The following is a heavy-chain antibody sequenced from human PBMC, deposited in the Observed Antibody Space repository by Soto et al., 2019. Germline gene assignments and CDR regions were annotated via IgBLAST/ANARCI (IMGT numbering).Heavy chain of an antibody. CDR1: GGSISSSSYY. V-gene: IGHV4-39*01. CDR2: IYYSGST. D-gene: IGHD3-22*01. Sequence: SETLSLTCTVSGGSISSSSYYWGWIRQPPGKGLEWIGSIYYSGSTYYNPSLKSQVTISVDTSKNQFSLKLSSVTAADTAVYYCASGGRDSSGYYSWFDPWGQGTLVTVSS. J-gene: IGHJ5*02. CDR3: ASGGRDSSGYYSWFDP.